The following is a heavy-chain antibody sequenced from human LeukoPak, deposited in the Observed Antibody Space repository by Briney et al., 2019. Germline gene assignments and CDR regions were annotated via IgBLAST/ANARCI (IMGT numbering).Heavy chain of an antibody. J-gene: IGHJ4*02. CDR3: ARLSDGSSSPFDY. D-gene: IGHD1-26*01. V-gene: IGHV4-34*01. CDR1: GGSFSGYY. CDR2: INHSGNT. Sequence: SETLSLTCAVYGGSFSGYYWSWIRQPPGKGLEWIGEINHSGNTNYNPSLKSRVTISVDTSKNQFSLKLSSVTAADTAVYYCARLSDGSSSPFDYWGQGTLVTVSS.